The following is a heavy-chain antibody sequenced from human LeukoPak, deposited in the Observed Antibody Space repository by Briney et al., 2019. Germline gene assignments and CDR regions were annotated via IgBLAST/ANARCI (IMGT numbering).Heavy chain of an antibody. V-gene: IGHV4-34*01. CDR3: ARGGGPFTMPAN. CDR2: ISQSGTT. J-gene: IGHJ4*02. D-gene: IGHD3-3*01. Sequence: SETLSLTCAVSGGSFSTYYWNWIRQSPGKGLEWIGEISQSGTTHFNPSLKSRVTMSVDTSKNQLSLKLTSVTAADTALYYCARGGGPFTMPANWGQGILVTVSS. CDR1: GGSFSTYY.